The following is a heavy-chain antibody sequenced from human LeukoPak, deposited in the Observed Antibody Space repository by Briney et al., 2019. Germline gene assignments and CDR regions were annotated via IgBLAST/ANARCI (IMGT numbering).Heavy chain of an antibody. CDR1: GFTFSSYG. CDR2: ISYDGSNK. CDR3: AKGATYYYDSSGYEIDY. Sequence: GGSLRLSCAASGFTFSSYGMHWVRQAPGKGLEGVAVISYDGSNKYYADSVKGRFTISRDNSKNPLYLQMNSLRAEDTAVYYCAKGATYYYDSSGYEIDYWGQGTLVTVSS. J-gene: IGHJ4*02. V-gene: IGHV3-30*18. D-gene: IGHD3-22*01.